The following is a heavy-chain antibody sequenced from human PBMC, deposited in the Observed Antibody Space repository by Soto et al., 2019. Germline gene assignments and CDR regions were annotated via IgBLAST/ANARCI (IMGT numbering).Heavy chain of an antibody. CDR1: GDTFTFYS. CDR2: INPILSMS. J-gene: IGHJ4*02. V-gene: IGHV1-69*02. CDR3: ASSYGSVYPAFDY. Sequence: QVQLVQSGAEVKKPGSSVRVSCKASGDTFTFYSINWVRQAPGLGLEWMGRINPILSMSNYAQRFQGRVTMTADKSTSTAYRELSSLRSEDTAMYYCASSYGSVYPAFDYWGQGALVTVSS. D-gene: IGHD3-10*01.